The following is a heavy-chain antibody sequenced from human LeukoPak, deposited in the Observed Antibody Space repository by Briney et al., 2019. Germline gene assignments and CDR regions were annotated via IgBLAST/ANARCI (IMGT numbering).Heavy chain of an antibody. CDR3: AREDRVVPTDY. D-gene: IGHD3-22*01. CDR2: INHSGST. J-gene: IGHJ4*02. CDR1: GGSFSGYY. V-gene: IGHV4-34*09. Sequence: SETLSLTCAVYGGSFSGYYWSWIRQPPGKGLEWIGEINHSGSTNYNPSLKSRVTISVDTSKNQFSLKLSSVTAADTAVYYCAREDRVVPTDYWGQGTLVTVSS.